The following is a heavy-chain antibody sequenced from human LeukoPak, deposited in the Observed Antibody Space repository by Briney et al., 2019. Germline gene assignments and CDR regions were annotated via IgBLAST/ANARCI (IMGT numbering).Heavy chain of an antibody. V-gene: IGHV3-74*01. CDR2: INSDGSST. D-gene: IGHD3-16*02. Sequence: PGGSLRLSCAASGFTFSSTWMHWVRQAPGRGLVWVSRINSDGSSTIYADSVKGRFTISRDNAKNTLYLQMNSLRAEDMALYYCAKDRGSYRYDAFDIWGQGTMVTVSS. CDR3: AKDRGSYRYDAFDI. J-gene: IGHJ3*02. CDR1: GFTFSSTW.